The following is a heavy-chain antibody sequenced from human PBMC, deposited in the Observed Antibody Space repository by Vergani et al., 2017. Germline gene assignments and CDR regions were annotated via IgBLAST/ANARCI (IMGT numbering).Heavy chain of an antibody. Sequence: QVQLQESGPGLVKPSETLSLTCTVSGGSISSYYWSWIRQPPGKGLEWIGYIYYSGSTNYNPSLKSRVPISVDTSKNQFSLKLSSVTAADTAVYYCARDGGITIFGAGAFDIWGQGTMVTVSS. CDR3: ARDGGITIFGAGAFDI. D-gene: IGHD3-3*01. V-gene: IGHV4-59*01. CDR1: GGSISSYY. CDR2: IYYSGST. J-gene: IGHJ3*02.